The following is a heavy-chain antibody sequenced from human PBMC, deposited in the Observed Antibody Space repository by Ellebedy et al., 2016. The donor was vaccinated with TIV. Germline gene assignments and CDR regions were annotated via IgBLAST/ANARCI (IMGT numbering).Heavy chain of an antibody. CDR2: IYYSGST. J-gene: IGHJ5*02. CDR1: GGSITSYY. D-gene: IGHD5-24*01. CDR3: ARDLMASGWFDP. Sequence: MPSETLSLTCTVSGGSITSYYWSRIRQPPGKGLELIGHIYYSGSTKYNPSLKSRATISVDTSKNQLSLKLNSVTAADTAVYYCARDLMASGWFDPWGQGTLVTVSS. V-gene: IGHV4-59*01.